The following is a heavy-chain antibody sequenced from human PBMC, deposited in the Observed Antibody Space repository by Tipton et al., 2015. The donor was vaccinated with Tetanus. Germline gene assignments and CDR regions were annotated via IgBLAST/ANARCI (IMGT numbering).Heavy chain of an antibody. D-gene: IGHD3-22*01. V-gene: IGHV4-59*01. CDR1: GGSINSYY. Sequence: TLSLTCTVSGGSINSYYWSWIRQPPGKGLEWIGYIYYSGSTNYNPSLKSRVTISVDTSKNQFSLKLSSVTAADTAVYYCARYYDSSGYYRRRYTSSFDYWGQGTLVTVSS. CDR3: ARYYDSSGYYRRRYTSSFDY. CDR2: IYYSGST. J-gene: IGHJ4*02.